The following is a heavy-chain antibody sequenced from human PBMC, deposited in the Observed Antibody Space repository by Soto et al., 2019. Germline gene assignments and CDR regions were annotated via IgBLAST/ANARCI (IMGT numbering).Heavy chain of an antibody. J-gene: IGHJ3*02. CDR2: IRSKPNSYAT. D-gene: IGHD3-9*01. V-gene: IGHV3-73*02. CDR1: DFTLSGSA. Sequence: EEQLVESGGGLVQPGGSLKLSCVASDFTLSGSAIHWVRQASGKGLEWVGRIRSKPNSYATVYAASVKGRFTISRDDSKNTASLQMHSLKSEDTAVYYCTRTGPILGDAFEIWGQGTMVTVFS. CDR3: TRTGPILGDAFEI.